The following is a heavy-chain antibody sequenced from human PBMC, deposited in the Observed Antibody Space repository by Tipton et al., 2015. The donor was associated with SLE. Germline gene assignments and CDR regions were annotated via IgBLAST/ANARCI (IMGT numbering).Heavy chain of an antibody. CDR3: ARGVSCTVAEH. J-gene: IGHJ1*01. Sequence: TLSLTCTVSGGSISSHYWSWIRQPPGKGLEWIGYISYSGSTNYNPSLKSRVTISADTSKSQLSLTLSSVSAADTAVYYCARGVSCTVAEHWGQCTLVTVSS. D-gene: IGHD2-8*01. CDR2: ISYSGST. V-gene: IGHV4-59*11. CDR1: GGSISSHY.